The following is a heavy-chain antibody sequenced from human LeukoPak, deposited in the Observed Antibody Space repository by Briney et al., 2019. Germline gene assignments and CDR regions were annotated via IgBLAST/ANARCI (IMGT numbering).Heavy chain of an antibody. Sequence: ASVKVSCKTSGYTFSNYVLTWVRQAPGQGLEWMGKISTYTGNSNYAQKYQDRVTMTTDTSTSTAYMELRNLSSDDTAVYYCARTMTTLTTHGELDFWGQGTLVTVSS. J-gene: IGHJ4*02. D-gene: IGHD4-17*01. CDR3: ARTMTTLTTHGELDF. V-gene: IGHV1-18*01. CDR1: GYTFSNYV. CDR2: ISTYTGNS.